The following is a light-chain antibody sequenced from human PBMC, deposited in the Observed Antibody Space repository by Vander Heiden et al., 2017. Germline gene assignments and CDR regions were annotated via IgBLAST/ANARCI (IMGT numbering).Light chain of an antibody. J-gene: IGKJ2*01. CDR1: QSLRHSNGYTF. CDR2: LGS. Sequence: DIVMTQSPLSLPVTPGEPASISCRSSQSLRHSNGYTFLDWYLQRPGQSPQLLIYLGSNRASGVPDRFSGSGSGTDFTLKISRVEVDDVGIYYCMQALQTPYTFGQGTKLEIK. CDR3: MQALQTPYT. V-gene: IGKV2-28*01.